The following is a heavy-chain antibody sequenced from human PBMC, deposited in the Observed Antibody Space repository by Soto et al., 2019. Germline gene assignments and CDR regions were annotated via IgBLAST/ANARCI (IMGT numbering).Heavy chain of an antibody. J-gene: IGHJ5*02. CDR1: GGSISSGDYY. CDR3: ARGPEFYSRSWSGRETRTGFDP. CDR2: IYYSGST. D-gene: IGHD6-13*01. Sequence: PSETLSLTCTVSGGSISSGDYYWSWIRQPPGKGLEWIGYIYYSGSTYYNPSLKSRVTISVDTSKNQFSLKLSSVNAADTAVYYCARGPEFYSRSWSGRETRTGFDPWRQGTMVTVSS. V-gene: IGHV4-30-4*01.